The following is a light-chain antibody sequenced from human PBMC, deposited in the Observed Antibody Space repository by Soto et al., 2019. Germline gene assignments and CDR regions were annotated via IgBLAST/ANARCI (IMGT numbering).Light chain of an antibody. CDR3: SSYTTTNTYV. CDR1: SSDVGGYNY. CDR2: DVS. Sequence: QSLLTQPRSVSGSPGQSVTISCTGTSSDVGGYNYVSWYQQHPGKAPKLMIYDVSKRPSGVPDRFSGSKSGNTASLTISGLQAEEEAEYYCSSYTTTNTYVFVNGNKVTVL. J-gene: IGLJ1*01. V-gene: IGLV2-11*01.